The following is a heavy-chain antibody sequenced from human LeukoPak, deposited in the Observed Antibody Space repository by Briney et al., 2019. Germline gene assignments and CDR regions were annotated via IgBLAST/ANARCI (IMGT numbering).Heavy chain of an antibody. CDR1: GFRLTSFA. V-gene: IGHV3-30-3*01. CDR3: ARKIVGYEGGYNRLDP. Sequence: GGSLRLSCGASGFRLTSFAFHGVPQTPGRGLKWLAELTFDGSSTCYTDYVKGRFTIARVTPQNTVTLQMHRLRLEYTAIYYCARKIVGYEGGYNRLDPWGEGARVSV. J-gene: IGHJ5*02. D-gene: IGHD5-24*01. CDR2: LTFDGSST.